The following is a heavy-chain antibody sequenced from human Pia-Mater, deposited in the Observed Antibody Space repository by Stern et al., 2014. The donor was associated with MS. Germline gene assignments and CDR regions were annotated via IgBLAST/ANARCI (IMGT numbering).Heavy chain of an antibody. J-gene: IGHJ3*02. CDR3: APSSAI. Sequence: EVQLVESGGGLVQPGGSLKVSCAASGFTFSASVIHWVRQAPGKGLEWVGRIRNKGKNYATAYAVSVKGRFTISRDDSKNTAYLHMSSLKVEDTAVYYCAPSSAIWVRGTMVTVSS. V-gene: IGHV3-73*01. CDR1: GFTFSASV. CDR2: IRNKGKNYAT.